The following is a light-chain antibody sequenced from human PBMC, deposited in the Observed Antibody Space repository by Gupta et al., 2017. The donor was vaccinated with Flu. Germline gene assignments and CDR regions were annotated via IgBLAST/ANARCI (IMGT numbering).Light chain of an antibody. Sequence: QSALTQPASVSVSPGQSTTLSCTGTSSDVGGYNYVSWYQQHPGKAPKLMIYKVSNRPSGVSNRFSGSKSGNTASLTSAGLQAEDEADYYCSSYTSSSNYVFGTGTKVTVL. J-gene: IGLJ1*01. CDR3: SSYTSSSNYV. V-gene: IGLV2-14*01. CDR2: KVS. CDR1: SSDVGGYNY.